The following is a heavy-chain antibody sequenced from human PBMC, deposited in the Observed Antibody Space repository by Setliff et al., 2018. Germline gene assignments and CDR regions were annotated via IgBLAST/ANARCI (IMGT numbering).Heavy chain of an antibody. D-gene: IGHD6-6*01. CDR1: GGSIISSTYN. J-gene: IGHJ6*03. Sequence: PSETLSLTCSVSGGSIISSTYNWGWIRQPPGKGLEWIGSIYYSGTTYYNPSLESRITMSVDTSNNRFSLKLTSVTAADTAVYYCARMAVRVASRPSSPLEYYYYMDFWGKGATVTVSS. CDR2: IYYSGTT. V-gene: IGHV4-39*01. CDR3: ARMAVRVASRPSSPLEYYYYMDF.